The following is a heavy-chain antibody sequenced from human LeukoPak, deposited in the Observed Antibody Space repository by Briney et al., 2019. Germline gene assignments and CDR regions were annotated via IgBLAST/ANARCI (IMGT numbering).Heavy chain of an antibody. V-gene: IGHV3-74*01. D-gene: IGHD4-23*01. CDR3: AREGMALVNFDY. J-gene: IGHJ4*02. Sequence: SGGSLRLSCAASGIIFSNYWMHWVRQAPGKGLVWVSRINRDGSSTSYADSVKGRFTISRDNAKNTLYLQMNSLRGEDTAVYYCAREGMALVNFDYWGQGTLVTVSS. CDR2: INRDGSST. CDR1: GIIFSNYW.